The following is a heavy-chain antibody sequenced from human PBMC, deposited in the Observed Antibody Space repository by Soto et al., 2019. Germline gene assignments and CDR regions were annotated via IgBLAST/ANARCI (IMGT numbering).Heavy chain of an antibody. J-gene: IGHJ3*02. CDR3: ARESVAGNAFDI. V-gene: IGHV1-2*04. CDR2: INPNTDGT. Sequence: QVQLVQSGAEVKKPGASVKVSCKAYGYTFTGYYMHWVRQAPGQGLEWMGWINPNTDGTNYAQKFRGWVTMTRDTSISTAYMDLSRLRSDDTAVYYCARESVAGNAFDIWGQGTMVTISS. CDR1: GYTFTGYY. D-gene: IGHD6-19*01.